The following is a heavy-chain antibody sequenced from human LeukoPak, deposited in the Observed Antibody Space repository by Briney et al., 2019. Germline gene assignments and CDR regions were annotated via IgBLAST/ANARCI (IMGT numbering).Heavy chain of an antibody. CDR3: ARQFGYDSSGYLDY. Sequence: PSETLSLTCTVSGGSISSGDYYWSWIRQPPGKGLEWIGYIYYSGSTYYNPSLKSRVTISVDTSKNQFSLKLSSVTAADTAMYYCARQFGYDSSGYLDYWGQGTLVTVSS. CDR2: IYYSGST. CDR1: GGSISSGDYY. V-gene: IGHV4-30-4*01. D-gene: IGHD3-22*01. J-gene: IGHJ4*02.